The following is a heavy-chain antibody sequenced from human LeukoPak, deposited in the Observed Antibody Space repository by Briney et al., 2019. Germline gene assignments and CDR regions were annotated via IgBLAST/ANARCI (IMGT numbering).Heavy chain of an antibody. Sequence: ASVKVPCKASGYTFTTFYIHWVRQAPGQGLEWMGKVNPTSGVSTYAQKFQGRVTMTRDTSTSTVYMELSSLRSDDAAVYFCARERGYCSGSGCYGSAYWGQGTLVTVSS. CDR1: GYTFTTFY. CDR3: ARERGYCSGSGCYGSAY. J-gene: IGHJ4*02. V-gene: IGHV1-46*01. D-gene: IGHD2-2*01. CDR2: VNPTSGVS.